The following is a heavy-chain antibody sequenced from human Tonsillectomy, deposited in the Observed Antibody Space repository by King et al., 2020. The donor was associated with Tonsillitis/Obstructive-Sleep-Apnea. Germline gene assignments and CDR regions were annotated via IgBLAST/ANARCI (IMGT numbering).Heavy chain of an antibody. J-gene: IGHJ6*04. CDR2: IFSNDEK. CDR1: GFSLSNARMG. CDR3: ARIADTAMASYYYYYDMDV. D-gene: IGHD5-18*01. V-gene: IGHV2-26*01. Sequence: VTLKESGPVLVKPTETLTLTCTVSGFSLSNARMGVSWIRQPPGKALEWLAHIFSNDEKSYSTSLKSRLTISKDTSKSQVVLTMTNMDPVDTATYYCARIADTAMASYYYYYDMDVWGKGTTVTVSS.